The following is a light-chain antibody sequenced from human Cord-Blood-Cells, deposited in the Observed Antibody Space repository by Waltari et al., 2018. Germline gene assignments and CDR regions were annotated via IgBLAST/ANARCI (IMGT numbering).Light chain of an antibody. J-gene: IGKJ2*01. CDR2: AAS. CDR1: QSISSY. CDR3: QQSYSTPYT. Sequence: DIQMTQSPSSLSASVGDRVTITCRVSQSISSYLNWYQQKPGKAPKLLIYAASSLQSGVPSRFSGSGSGTDFTLTISSLQPEDFATYYCQQSYSTPYTFGQGSKLAIK. V-gene: IGKV1-39*01.